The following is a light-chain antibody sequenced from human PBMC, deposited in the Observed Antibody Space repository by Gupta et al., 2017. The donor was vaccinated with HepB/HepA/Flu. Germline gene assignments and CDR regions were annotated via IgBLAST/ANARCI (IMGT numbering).Light chain of an antibody. CDR3: SSYAGSDTVV. CDR2: EVT. J-gene: IGLJ3*02. V-gene: IGLV2-8*01. Sequence: QSALTQPPSASGSPGPSVTLSCTGTSGDVASYNYVSWYQQHPGKAPKLIIYEVTKRPSGVPDRFSGSKAGNTASLTVSGRQAEEESDYYCSSYAGSDTVVFGGGTKLTVL. CDR1: SGDVASYNY.